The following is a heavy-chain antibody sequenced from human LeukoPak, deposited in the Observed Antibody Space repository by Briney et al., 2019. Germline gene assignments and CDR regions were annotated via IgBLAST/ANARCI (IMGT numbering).Heavy chain of an antibody. CDR1: GYSFSNYW. Sequence: GESLKISCKASGYSFSNYWHGRVRQVPGKGLGWMGIIYPGDSDTRYSPSFQGQVTISADKSISTAYLQWSSLKASDTAMYYCARLDKTTGSNFDYWGQGTLVTVSS. J-gene: IGHJ4*02. V-gene: IGHV5-51*01. CDR2: IYPGDSDT. CDR3: ARLDKTTGSNFDY. D-gene: IGHD1-1*01.